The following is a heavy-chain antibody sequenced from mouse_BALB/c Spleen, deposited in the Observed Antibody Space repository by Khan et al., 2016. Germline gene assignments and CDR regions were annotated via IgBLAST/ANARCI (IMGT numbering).Heavy chain of an antibody. CDR1: GFNIKDTY. J-gene: IGHJ3*01. V-gene: IGHV14-3*02. Sequence: VQLMESGAELVKPGASVKLSCTASGFNIKDTYMHWVKQSPEQGLEWIGRIDPATGNTKYDPKFQGKATITADTSSNTAYLQLSSLTSEDTAVYYYARSPYDFDVGFAYWGQGTLVTVSA. CDR3: ARSPYDFDVGFAY. CDR2: IDPATGNT. D-gene: IGHD2-4*01.